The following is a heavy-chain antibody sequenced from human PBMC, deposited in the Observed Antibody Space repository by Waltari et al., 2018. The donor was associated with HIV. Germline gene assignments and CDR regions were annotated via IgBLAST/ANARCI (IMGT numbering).Heavy chain of an antibody. CDR2: MTGGGGNI. Sequence: EVQMLESGGGLVQPGGSLRLSCAASGFTFNNYAMTWVRQALGKGLEWVSSMTGGGGNIFRADSVKGRFIIARDNSKNRLYLQMSSLRGEDTAVYYCAKGSELVPAAMSLDSWGQGTLVTVSS. CDR1: GFTFNNYA. D-gene: IGHD2-2*01. CDR3: AKGSELVPAAMSLDS. J-gene: IGHJ4*02. V-gene: IGHV3-23*01.